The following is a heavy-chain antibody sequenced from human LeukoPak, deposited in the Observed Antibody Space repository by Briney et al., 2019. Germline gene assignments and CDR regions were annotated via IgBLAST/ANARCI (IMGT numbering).Heavy chain of an antibody. J-gene: IGHJ4*02. Sequence: GGSLRLSCAASGFTFSSYAMSWVRQAPGKGLEWVSAISGSGGSTYYADSVKGRFTISRDNSKNMLYLQMNSLRAEDTAVYYCAKSYSYGYQGFWDYWGQGTLVTVSS. D-gene: IGHD5-18*01. CDR3: AKSYSYGYQGFWDY. V-gene: IGHV3-23*01. CDR1: GFTFSSYA. CDR2: ISGSGGST.